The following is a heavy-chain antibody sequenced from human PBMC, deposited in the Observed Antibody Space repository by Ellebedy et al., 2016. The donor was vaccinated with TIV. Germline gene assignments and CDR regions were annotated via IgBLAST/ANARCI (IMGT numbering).Heavy chain of an antibody. V-gene: IGHV3-11*01. Sequence: GESLKISXAASGFTFSDYYMSWIRQAPGKGLEWVSYISSSGSTIYYADSVKGRFTISRDNAKNSLYLQMNSLRAEDTAVYYCARTIYYDTSGYYYWGQGTLVTVSS. D-gene: IGHD3-22*01. J-gene: IGHJ4*02. CDR3: ARTIYYDTSGYYY. CDR1: GFTFSDYY. CDR2: ISSSGSTI.